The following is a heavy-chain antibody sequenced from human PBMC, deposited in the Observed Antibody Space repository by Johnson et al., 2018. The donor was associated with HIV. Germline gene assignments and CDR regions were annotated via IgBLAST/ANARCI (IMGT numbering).Heavy chain of an antibody. D-gene: IGHD6-19*01. J-gene: IGHJ3*02. CDR2: IPYDGSNK. CDR3: AGGSGWYSDAFDI. V-gene: IGHV3-30-3*02. Sequence: VQLVESGGGVVQPGRSLRLSCVAYGFTFSDYAMHWVRQAPGKGLEWLAYIPYDGSNKYYADSVKGRLTISRDNSKNTLYLQMNSLRAEDTAVYYCAGGSGWYSDAFDIWGQGTMVTVSS. CDR1: GFTFSDYA.